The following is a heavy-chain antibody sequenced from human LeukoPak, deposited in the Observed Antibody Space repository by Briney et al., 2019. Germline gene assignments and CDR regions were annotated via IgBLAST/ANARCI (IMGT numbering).Heavy chain of an antibody. Sequence: GGSLRLSCAASGFTFGSYAMSWVRQAPGKGPEGVSTFSRSATDTYYADSVKGRFTIFRDNSKNTLYLQMNSLRAEDTAVYYCAKGSLGSWYYFDYWGQGTLVTVSS. J-gene: IGHJ4*02. D-gene: IGHD6-13*01. V-gene: IGHV3-23*01. CDR3: AKGSLGSWYYFDY. CDR1: GFTFGSYA. CDR2: FSRSATDT.